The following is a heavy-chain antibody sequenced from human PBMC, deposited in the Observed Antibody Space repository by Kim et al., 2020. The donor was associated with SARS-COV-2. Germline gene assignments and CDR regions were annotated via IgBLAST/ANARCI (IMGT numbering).Heavy chain of an antibody. V-gene: IGHV3-30*04. CDR1: GFTFSSYA. CDR2: ISYDGSNK. CDR3: ARDQIWNYVRYFDY. J-gene: IGHJ4*02. Sequence: GGSLRLSCAASGFTFSSYAMHWVRQAPGKGLEWVAVISYDGSNKYYADSVKGRFTISRDNSKNTLYLQMNSLRAEDTAVYYCARDQIWNYVRYFDYWGQGTLVTVSS. D-gene: IGHD1-7*01.